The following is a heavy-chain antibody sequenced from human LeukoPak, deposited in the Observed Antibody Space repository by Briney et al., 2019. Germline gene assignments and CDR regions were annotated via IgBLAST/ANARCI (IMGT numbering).Heavy chain of an antibody. Sequence: GGSLRLSCAASGFTVDSNYLSWVRQAPGKGLEWVSTIYTGGNTYYAASVKGRFTISRDFSKNTVFLHMNSLRAEDTAMYYCATEKSSIWSGDFWDRGTLVTVSS. V-gene: IGHV3-53*01. CDR1: GFTVDSNY. CDR3: ATEKSSIWSGDF. D-gene: IGHD6-13*01. J-gene: IGHJ4*02. CDR2: IYTGGNT.